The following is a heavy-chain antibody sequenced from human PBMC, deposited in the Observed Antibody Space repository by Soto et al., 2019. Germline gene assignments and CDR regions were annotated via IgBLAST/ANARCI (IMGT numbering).Heavy chain of an antibody. V-gene: IGHV4-61*01. D-gene: IGHD6-6*01. Sequence: SETQSLTCTVSGGSVSSGSYYWSWIRQPPGKGLEWIGYIYYSGSTNYNPSLKSRVTISVDTSKNQFSLKLSSVTAADTAVYYCAREYSSSSSFDYWGQGTLVTVSS. CDR3: AREYSSSSSFDY. CDR2: IYYSGST. CDR1: GGSVSSGSYY. J-gene: IGHJ4*02.